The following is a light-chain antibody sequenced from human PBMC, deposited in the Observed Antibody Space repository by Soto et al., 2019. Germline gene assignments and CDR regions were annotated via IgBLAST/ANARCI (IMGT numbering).Light chain of an antibody. Sequence: QAVVTQPPSVSGAPGQRVTISCTGSSSNIGAGYDVHWYQQLPGTAPKLLIYGNSNRPSGVPDRFSGSKSGTSVSLAITGLQAEDEADYYCQSYDSSLSVVVFGGGTQLTVL. J-gene: IGLJ2*01. CDR2: GNS. CDR3: QSYDSSLSVVV. V-gene: IGLV1-40*01. CDR1: SSNIGAGYD.